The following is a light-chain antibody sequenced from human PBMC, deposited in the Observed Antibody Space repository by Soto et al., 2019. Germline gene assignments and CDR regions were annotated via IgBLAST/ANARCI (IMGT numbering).Light chain of an antibody. J-gene: IGKJ4*01. CDR3: HHFKKGPRT. Sequence: VLTQARGIPSLAPGERATLSCRAMQSVSSGYLAWYQHKPGQAPRVXIYCXSTSASGSPARLSGSGSGTEFTRPINSMQSYDFALYYWHHFKKGPRTFGGGTKLDIK. CDR2: CXS. V-gene: IGKV3-15*01. CDR1: QSVSSGY.